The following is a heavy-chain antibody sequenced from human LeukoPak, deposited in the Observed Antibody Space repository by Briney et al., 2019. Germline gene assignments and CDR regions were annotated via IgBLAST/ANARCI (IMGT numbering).Heavy chain of an antibody. D-gene: IGHD6-13*01. CDR3: ARGIPGYSSGWSLEFYWYYYYGMDV. CDR1: GYTFTSYD. Sequence: ASVKVSCKASGYTFTSYDINWVRQATGQGLEWMGWMNPNSGNTGYAQKFQGRVTMTRNTSISTAYMELSSLRSEDTAVYYCARGIPGYSSGWSLEFYWYYYYGMDVWGQGTTVTVSS. CDR2: MNPNSGNT. J-gene: IGHJ6*02. V-gene: IGHV1-8*01.